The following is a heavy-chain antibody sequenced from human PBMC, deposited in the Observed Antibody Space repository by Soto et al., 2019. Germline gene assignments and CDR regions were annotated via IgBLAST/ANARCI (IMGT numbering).Heavy chain of an antibody. J-gene: IGHJ2*01. D-gene: IGHD3-10*01. CDR1: VGSFSGYY. CDR3: ARGLRDVLLWFGARSYWYFDL. V-gene: IGHV4-34*01. CDR2: INHSGST. Sequence: QVQLQQWGAGLLKPSETLSLTCAVYVGSFSGYYWSWIHQPPGKGLEWIGEINHSGSTNYNPSLKSRVTISVDTSKNQFSLKLSSVTAADTAVYYCARGLRDVLLWFGARSYWYFDLWGRGTMVTVSS.